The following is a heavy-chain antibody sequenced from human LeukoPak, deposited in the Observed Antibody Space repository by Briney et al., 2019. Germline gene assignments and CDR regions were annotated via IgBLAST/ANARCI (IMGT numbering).Heavy chain of an antibody. V-gene: IGHV4-4*07. D-gene: IGHD5-18*01. Sequence: SSETLSLTCTVSGGSISSYYWSWIRQPAGKGLEWIGRIFTSGTTSYNPSLKSRVTMSVDTSKNQFSLKLNSVTAADTAVYYCARVEPLKMVKSPWGQGILVTVSS. CDR2: IFTSGTT. CDR3: ARVEPLKMVKSP. CDR1: GGSISSYY. J-gene: IGHJ5*02.